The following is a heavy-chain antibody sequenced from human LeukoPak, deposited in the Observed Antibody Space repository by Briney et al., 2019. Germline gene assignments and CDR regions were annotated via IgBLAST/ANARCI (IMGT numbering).Heavy chain of an antibody. CDR3: ARPVLLWFGESGDAFDI. D-gene: IGHD3-10*01. CDR2: IIPIFGTA. J-gene: IGHJ3*02. CDR1: GGTFSSYA. V-gene: IGHV1-69*13. Sequence: ASVKVSCKASGGTFSSYAISWVRQAPGQGLEWMGGIIPIFGTANYAQKFQGRVTITADESTSTAYMELSSLRSEDTAVYYCARPVLLWFGESGDAFDIWGQGTMVTVSS.